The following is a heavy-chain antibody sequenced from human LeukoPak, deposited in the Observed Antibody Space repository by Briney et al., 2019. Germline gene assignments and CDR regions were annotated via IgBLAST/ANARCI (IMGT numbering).Heavy chain of an antibody. D-gene: IGHD6-19*01. J-gene: IGHJ4*02. CDR2: IWYDGSNK. Sequence: GGSLRLSCVASGFAFSNYGTHWVRQAPGKGLERVAVIWYDGSNKYYADSVKGRFTISRDNSKNTLYLQMNSLRAEDTAVYYCARDSLYSSGWYGNGDYWGQGTLVTVSS. V-gene: IGHV3-33*01. CDR1: GFAFSNYG. CDR3: ARDSLYSSGWYGNGDY.